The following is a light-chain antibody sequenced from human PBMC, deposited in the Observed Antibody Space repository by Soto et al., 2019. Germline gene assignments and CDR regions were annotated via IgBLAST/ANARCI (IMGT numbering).Light chain of an antibody. CDR1: QSISSY. J-gene: IGKJ4*01. V-gene: IGKV1-39*01. Sequence: DIQMTQSPSSLSASVGDRVTITCRASQSISSYLNWYQQKPGKAPKLLIYAASSLQSGVPSRFSGSGSGTEFTLTISSLQPEDFATYYCQQCKSTPFTFGGGTKVDIK. CDR2: AAS. CDR3: QQCKSTPFT.